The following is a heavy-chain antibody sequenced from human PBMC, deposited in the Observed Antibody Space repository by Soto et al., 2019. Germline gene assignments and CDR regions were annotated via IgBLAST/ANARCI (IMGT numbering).Heavy chain of an antibody. J-gene: IGHJ6*02. D-gene: IGHD6-19*01. CDR2: IYYSGST. Sequence: SETLSLTSTVSGGSSRSSSYYWGWIRKPPGKGLEWIGSIYYSGSTYYNPSLKSRVTISVDTSKNQFSLKLSSVTAADTAVYYCARLAAVAGYYYGMDVWGQGTTVTVSS. V-gene: IGHV4-39*01. CDR1: GGSSRSSSYY. CDR3: ARLAAVAGYYYGMDV.